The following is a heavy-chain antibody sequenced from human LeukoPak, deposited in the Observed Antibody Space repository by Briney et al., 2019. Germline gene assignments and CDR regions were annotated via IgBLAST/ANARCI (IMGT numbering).Heavy chain of an antibody. Sequence: ASVKVSCKASGYTFSSYYMHWVRQAHGQGLEWMGIINPSGGSTSYAQKFQGRVTMTRDMSTSTVYMELSSLRSEDTAVYYCARDFGLVEMATINDYWGQGTLVTVSS. CDR2: INPSGGST. J-gene: IGHJ4*02. CDR1: GYTFSSYY. V-gene: IGHV1-46*01. D-gene: IGHD5-24*01. CDR3: ARDFGLVEMATINDY.